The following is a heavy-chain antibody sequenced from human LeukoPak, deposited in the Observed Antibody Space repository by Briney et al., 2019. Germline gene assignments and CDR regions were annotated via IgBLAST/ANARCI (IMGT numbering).Heavy chain of an antibody. D-gene: IGHD4-23*01. CDR3: ARLAAGGNPITDYYYYYMDV. CDR2: IYPGDSDT. V-gene: IGHV5-51*01. CDR1: GYSLTSYW. J-gene: IGHJ6*03. Sequence: GESLKISCKGSGYSLTSYWIGWVRQMPGKGLEWMGIIYPGDSDTRYSPSFQGQVTISADKSISTAYLQWSSLKASDTAMYYCARLAAGGNPITDYYYYYMDVWGKGTTVTVSS.